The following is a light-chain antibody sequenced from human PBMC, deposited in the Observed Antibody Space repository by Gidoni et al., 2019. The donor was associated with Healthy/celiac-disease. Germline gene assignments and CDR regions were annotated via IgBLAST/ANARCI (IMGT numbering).Light chain of an antibody. CDR3: QQYSNWPPLT. CDR2: CAS. CDR1: HSVSSN. J-gene: IGKJ4*01. V-gene: IGKV3-15*01. Sequence: EIVMTTSPATLSVSPGERATLSCRARHSVSSNLAWYQQKPGQAPRLLIYCASTKATGIPASFSGSGSGTEFTLTISSLQSEDFAVYYCQQYSNWPPLTFGGGTKVEIK.